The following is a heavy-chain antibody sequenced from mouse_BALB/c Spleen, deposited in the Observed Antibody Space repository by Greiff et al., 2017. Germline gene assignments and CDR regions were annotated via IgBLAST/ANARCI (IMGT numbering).Heavy chain of an antibody. V-gene: IGHV5-6-5*01. Sequence: EVQRVESGGGLVKPGGSLKLSCAASGFTFSSYAMPWVRQTPEKRLEWVASISSGGSTYYPDSVKGRFTISRDNARNILYLQMSSLRSEDTAMYYCARVGDYDYAMDYWGQGTSVTVSS. CDR3: ARVGDYDYAMDY. D-gene: IGHD2-4*01. J-gene: IGHJ4*01. CDR1: GFTFSSYA. CDR2: ISSGGST.